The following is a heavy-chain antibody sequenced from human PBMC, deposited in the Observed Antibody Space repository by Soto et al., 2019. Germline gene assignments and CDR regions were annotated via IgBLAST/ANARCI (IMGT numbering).Heavy chain of an antibody. Sequence: GGSLRLSCAASGFTVSSNYMSWVRQAPGKGLEWVSVIYSGGSTYYADSVKGRFTISRDNSKNTLYLQMNSLRAEDTAVYYCRYSSSYYYGMDVWGQGTTVTVSS. CDR3: RYSSSYYYGMDV. CDR2: IYSGGST. D-gene: IGHD6-6*01. CDR1: GFTVSSNY. V-gene: IGHV3-53*01. J-gene: IGHJ6*02.